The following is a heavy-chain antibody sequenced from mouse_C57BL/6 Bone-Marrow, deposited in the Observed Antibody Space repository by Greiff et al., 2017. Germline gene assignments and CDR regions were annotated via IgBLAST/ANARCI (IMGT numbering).Heavy chain of an antibody. V-gene: IGHV1-69*01. CDR3: ARDISTVVERTWFAY. D-gene: IGHD1-1*01. CDR1: GYTFTSYW. CDR2: IDPSDSYT. Sequence: VQLQQPGAELVMPGASVKLSCKASGYTFTSYWMHWVKQRPGQGLEWIGEIDPSDSYTNYNQKFKGKSTLTVDTSSSTAYMQLSSLTSEDSAVYYCARDISTVVERTWFAYWGQGTLVTVSA. J-gene: IGHJ3*01.